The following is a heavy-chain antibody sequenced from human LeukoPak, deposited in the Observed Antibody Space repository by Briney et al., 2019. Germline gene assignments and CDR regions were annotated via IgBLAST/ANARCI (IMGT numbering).Heavy chain of an antibody. V-gene: IGHV3-7*03. CDR1: GFTLSSYW. CDR2: IKEDGSEK. CDR3: ARDWVAGVPFDAFDI. D-gene: IGHD3-10*01. J-gene: IGHJ3*02. Sequence: GGSLRLSCAASGFTLSSYWMSWARQAPGKGLEWVANIKEDGSEKYYVDSMKGRFTNSRDNAKNSLYLHMNSLTAEDTAMYYCARDWVAGVPFDAFDIWGQGTMVSVSS.